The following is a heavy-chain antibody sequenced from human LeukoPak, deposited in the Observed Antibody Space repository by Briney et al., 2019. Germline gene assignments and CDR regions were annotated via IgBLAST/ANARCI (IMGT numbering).Heavy chain of an antibody. CDR2: IGSSGGST. Sequence: PGGSLRLSCAASGFNFITAAMTWVRQAPGKGLGWVSLIGSSGGSTYYADSVKGRFTISRDNSNHTLSLQMNSLRVEDTAIYYCVKDIQLSTWGLGTMVAVSS. J-gene: IGHJ3*01. CDR1: GFNFITAA. D-gene: IGHD5-24*01. V-gene: IGHV3-23*01. CDR3: VKDIQLST.